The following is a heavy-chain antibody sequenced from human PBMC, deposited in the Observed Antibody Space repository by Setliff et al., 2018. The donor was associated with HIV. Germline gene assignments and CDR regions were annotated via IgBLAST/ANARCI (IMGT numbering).Heavy chain of an antibody. V-gene: IGHV4-59*12. J-gene: IGHJ3*02. CDR2: IYYSGST. D-gene: IGHD2-21*01. Sequence: LSLTCAVSGGSISSYYWSWIRQPPWKGLEWIGYIYYSGSTNYNPSLKSRATIAVDTSKNQFSLKLSSLTAADTAVYYCARDHRILGAFDIWGQGTMVTVSS. CDR3: ARDHRILGAFDI. CDR1: GGSISSYY.